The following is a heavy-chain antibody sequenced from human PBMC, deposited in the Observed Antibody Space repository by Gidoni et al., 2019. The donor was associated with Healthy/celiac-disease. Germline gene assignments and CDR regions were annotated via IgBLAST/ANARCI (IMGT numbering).Heavy chain of an antibody. V-gene: IGHV4-59*08. CDR2: IYYSGST. CDR3: ARLTHSSGWYEVFDY. J-gene: IGHJ4*02. Sequence: QVQLQESGPGLVKPSETLSLTCTVSGGSISSYYWSWIRQPPGKGLEWIGYIYYSGSTTYNPSLKSRVTISVDTSKNQFSLKLSSVTAADTAVYYCARLTHSSGWYEVFDYWGQGTLVTVSS. CDR1: GGSISSYY. D-gene: IGHD6-19*01.